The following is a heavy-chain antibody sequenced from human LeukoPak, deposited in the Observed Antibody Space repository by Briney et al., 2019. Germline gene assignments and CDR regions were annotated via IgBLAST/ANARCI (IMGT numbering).Heavy chain of an antibody. Sequence: GGSLRLSCAASGFTFGDYAMHWVRQAPGKGPEWVSLIRGDGRTTSYAGSVKGRFTISRDNSKNSLYLQMSSLRGEDTAMYYCAKDAVAGTWLHYWGQGTLVTVSS. D-gene: IGHD6-19*01. CDR1: GFTFGDYA. J-gene: IGHJ4*02. CDR2: IRGDGRTT. CDR3: AKDAVAGTWLHY. V-gene: IGHV3-43*02.